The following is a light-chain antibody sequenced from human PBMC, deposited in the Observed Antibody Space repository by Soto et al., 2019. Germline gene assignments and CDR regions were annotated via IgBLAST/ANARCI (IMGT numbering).Light chain of an antibody. CDR3: QQSYSTPQT. CDR1: QSISSY. V-gene: IGKV1-39*01. CDR2: ASS. Sequence: DIPMTQSPSSLSASVGDRVTITCRASQSISSYLNWYQQKPGKAPKLLIYASSRLQSGVPSRFSGSGSETDFTPTISSLQPEDFATYYCQQSYSTPQTFGQGTKVEIK. J-gene: IGKJ1*01.